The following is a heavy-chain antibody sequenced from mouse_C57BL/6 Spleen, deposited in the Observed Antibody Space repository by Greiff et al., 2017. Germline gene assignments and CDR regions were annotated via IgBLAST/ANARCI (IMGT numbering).Heavy chain of an antibody. Sequence: QVQLKQSGAELVRPGASVTLSCKASGYTFTDYEMHWVKQTPVHGLEWIGAIDPETGGTAYNQKFKGKAILTADKSSSTAYMELRSLTSGDSAVYYCTRWDDYWGQGTTLTVSS. D-gene: IGHD4-1*01. J-gene: IGHJ2*01. V-gene: IGHV1-15*01. CDR2: IDPETGGT. CDR1: GYTFTDYE. CDR3: TRWDDY.